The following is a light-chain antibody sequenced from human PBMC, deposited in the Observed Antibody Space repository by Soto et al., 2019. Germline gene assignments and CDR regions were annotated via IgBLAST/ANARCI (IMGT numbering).Light chain of an antibody. CDR3: QQYYTTPIT. CDR1: QSVLYSSTNKNY. CDR2: WAS. Sequence: DIVMTQSPDSLAVSLGERATFNCKSSQSVLYSSTNKNYLAWYQQKPGQPPKLVIYWASTRESGVPDRFSGSGSGTDFTLTISSLQAEDVAVYYCQQYYTTPITSGQGTRLEIK. V-gene: IGKV4-1*01. J-gene: IGKJ5*01.